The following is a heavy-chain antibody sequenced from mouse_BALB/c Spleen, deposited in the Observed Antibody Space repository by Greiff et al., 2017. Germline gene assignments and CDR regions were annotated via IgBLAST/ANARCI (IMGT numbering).Heavy chain of an antibody. V-gene: IGHV1-55*01. J-gene: IGHJ2*01. D-gene: IGHD2-12*01. CDR2: IYPGSGST. CDR3: ANDDD. CDR1: GYNFTSYW. Sequence: VQLQQPGAELVKPGPSVKLSCKASGYNFTSYWINWVKLRPGQGLEWIGDIYPGSGSTNYNEKFKSKATLTVDTSSSTAYMQLSSLASEDSALYSCANDDDGGQGTTLTVSS.